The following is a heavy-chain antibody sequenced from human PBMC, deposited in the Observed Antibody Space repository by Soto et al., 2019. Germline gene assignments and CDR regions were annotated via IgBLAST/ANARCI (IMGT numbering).Heavy chain of an antibody. CDR2: IYYSGST. D-gene: IGHD2-2*01. J-gene: IGHJ4*02. V-gene: IGHV4-39*01. Sequence: PSETLSLTCTVSGGSISSSSYYWGWIRQPPGKGLEWVGSIYYSGSTYYNPSLKSRVTISVDTSKNQFSLKLSSVTAADTAVYYCARGLGYCSSTSCYGIFDYWGQGTLVTVSS. CDR1: GGSISSSSYY. CDR3: ARGLGYCSSTSCYGIFDY.